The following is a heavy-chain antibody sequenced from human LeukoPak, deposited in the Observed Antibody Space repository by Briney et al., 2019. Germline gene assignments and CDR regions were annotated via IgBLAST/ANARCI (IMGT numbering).Heavy chain of an antibody. CDR2: INHSGST. CDR1: GGSFSDYY. CDR3: ARVDYGDYSKDFDY. V-gene: IGHV4-34*01. Sequence: SETLSLTCAVYGGSFSDYYWSWIRQPPGKGLEWIGEINHSGSTNYNPSLKSRVTISVDTSKNQFSLKLSSMTAADTAVYYCARVDYGDYSKDFDYWGQGTLVTVSS. D-gene: IGHD4-17*01. J-gene: IGHJ4*02.